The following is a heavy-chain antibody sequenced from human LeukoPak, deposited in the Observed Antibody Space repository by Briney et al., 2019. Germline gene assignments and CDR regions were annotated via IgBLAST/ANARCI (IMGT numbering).Heavy chain of an antibody. CDR3: ARDPPRIVVVVAATNYYGMDV. Sequence: ASVKVSCKASGYTFTSYGISWVRQAPGQGLEWMGWISAYNGNTNYAQKLQGRVTMTTDTSTSTAYMELRSLRSDDTAVYYCARDPPRIVVVVAATNYYGMDVWGQGTTVTVSS. CDR1: GYTFTSYG. D-gene: IGHD2-15*01. CDR2: ISAYNGNT. J-gene: IGHJ6*02. V-gene: IGHV1-18*01.